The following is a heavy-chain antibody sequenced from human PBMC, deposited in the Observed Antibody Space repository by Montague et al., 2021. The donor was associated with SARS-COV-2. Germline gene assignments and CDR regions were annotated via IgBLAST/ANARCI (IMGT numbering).Heavy chain of an antibody. D-gene: IGHD1/OR15-1a*01. J-gene: IGHJ2*01. CDR3: AKSAWHNGYFDI. CDR2: MPYSGST. CDR1: GDSISRNSYY. V-gene: IGHV4-39*01. Sequence: SESLSLTCTVSGDSISRNSYYWGWIRQPAGKGLEWIGSMPYSGSTYHNPSLKSRVSISVDTSKNQFSLKLSSMTAADTAVYYCAKSAWHNGYFDIWGRGTLVTVSS.